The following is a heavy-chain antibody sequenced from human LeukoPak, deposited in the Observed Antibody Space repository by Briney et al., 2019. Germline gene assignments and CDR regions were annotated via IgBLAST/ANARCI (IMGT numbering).Heavy chain of an antibody. J-gene: IGHJ4*02. CDR2: ISSSGYTI. CDR3: ARNDPCYY. CDR1: GFTFTNYE. V-gene: IGHV3-48*03. Sequence: GGSLRLSCAAAGFTFTNYEMNRVSQAPGKGVEGVSYISSSGYTIYYADSVKGRFTISRDNAKNSLYLQMNRLRADDTSVYYCARNDPCYYCGQGSLVTVSS.